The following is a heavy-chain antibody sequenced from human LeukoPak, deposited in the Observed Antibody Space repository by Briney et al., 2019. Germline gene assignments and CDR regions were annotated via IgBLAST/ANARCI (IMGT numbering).Heavy chain of an antibody. CDR3: ARIGIVGATDAFDI. CDR2: ISSSSSYI. CDR1: GFTFSSYS. J-gene: IGHJ3*02. Sequence: GGSLRLSCAASGFTFSSYSMNWVRQAPGKGLEWVSSISSSSSYIYYADSVKGRFTISRDNAKNSLYLQMNSLRAEDTAVYCCARIGIVGATDAFDIWGQGTMVTVSS. V-gene: IGHV3-21*01. D-gene: IGHD1-26*01.